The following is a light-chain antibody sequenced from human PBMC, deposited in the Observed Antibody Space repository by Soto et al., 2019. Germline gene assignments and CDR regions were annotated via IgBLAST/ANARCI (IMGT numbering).Light chain of an antibody. CDR2: QAS. CDR1: ESVSSW. CDR3: QQYNAYSQA. V-gene: IGKV1-5*03. Sequence: DIQMTQSPSTLSASVGDRVTITCRASESVSSWLAWYQQKPGRTPKLLIYQASTLETGVPSRFSGSGSGTEFTLTISSLQPDDFATYYCQQYNAYSQAFGQGTKVEIK. J-gene: IGKJ1*01.